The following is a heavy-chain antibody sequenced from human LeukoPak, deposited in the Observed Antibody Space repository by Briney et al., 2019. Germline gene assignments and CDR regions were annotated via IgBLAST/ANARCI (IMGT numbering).Heavy chain of an antibody. CDR1: GGSFSHYF. Sequence: PSETLSLTCIVSGGSFSHYFWSWIRQPPGRGLEWIGNFYYGGNTDYNPSLKSRVTILIDKSRKQFSLNLTSVTAADAAIYYCTTVGISYGNSFDIWGRGTEVTVSS. J-gene: IGHJ3*02. D-gene: IGHD6-6*01. CDR2: FYYGGNT. CDR3: TTVGISYGNSFDI. V-gene: IGHV4-59*01.